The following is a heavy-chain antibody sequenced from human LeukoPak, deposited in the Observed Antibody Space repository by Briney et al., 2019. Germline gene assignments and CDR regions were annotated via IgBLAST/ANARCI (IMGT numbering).Heavy chain of an antibody. D-gene: IGHD3-10*02. J-gene: IGHJ3*02. CDR1: GFTFSSYW. CDR3: ARRGLVPAFDI. CDR2: VNSDGNIT. Sequence: GGSLRLSCAASGFTFSSYWMHWVRHAPGKGLVWLSRVNSDGNITTYAHSVRGRFTVSRDNAKNTLYLQMNSLRAEDTAVYYCARRGLVPAFDIWGQGTTVIVTS. V-gene: IGHV3-74*01.